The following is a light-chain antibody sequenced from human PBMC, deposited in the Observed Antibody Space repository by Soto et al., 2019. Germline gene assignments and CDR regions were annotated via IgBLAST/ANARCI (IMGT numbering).Light chain of an antibody. V-gene: IGLV2-14*01. CDR1: SSDVGGYKY. J-gene: IGLJ3*02. CDR3: SSSTTITIWV. Sequence: QSALTQPASVSGSPGQSITISCTGTSSDVGGYKYVSWYQQHPGQAPKLMIYEVSNRPSGVSNRFSGSKSGSTASLTISGLQAEDDDDYYCSSSTTITIWVFGGWTKLTVL. CDR2: EVS.